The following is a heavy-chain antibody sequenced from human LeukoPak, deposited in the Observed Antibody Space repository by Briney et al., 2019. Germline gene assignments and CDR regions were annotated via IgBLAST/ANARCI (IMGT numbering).Heavy chain of an antibody. CDR1: GFTFSNYA. D-gene: IGHD6-19*01. J-gene: IGHJ4*02. V-gene: IGHV3-23*01. CDR2: SGSGANT. Sequence: GGSLRLSCAASGFTFSNYAMSWVRQAPGKGLEWVISGSGANTYYADSVKGRFSISRDNSMNTVFLQMNSLRAEDTAVYYCAKDRDPLTSSGWPWAYFDYWGQGIMVIVSS. CDR3: AKDRDPLTSSGWPWAYFDY.